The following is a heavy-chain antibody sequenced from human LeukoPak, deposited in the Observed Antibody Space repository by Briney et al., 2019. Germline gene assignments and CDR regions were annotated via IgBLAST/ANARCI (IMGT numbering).Heavy chain of an antibody. CDR1: GFTFSSYG. Sequence: PGGSLRLSCAASGFTFSSYGMHSVRQAPGKGLEWVAVISYDGSNKYYADSVKGRFTISRGNSKNTLYLQMNSLRAEDTAVYYCASHCSSTSCYAGQWGHDAFDIWGQGTMVTVSS. CDR3: ASHCSSTSCYAGQWGHDAFDI. CDR2: ISYDGSNK. J-gene: IGHJ3*02. V-gene: IGHV3-30*03. D-gene: IGHD2-2*01.